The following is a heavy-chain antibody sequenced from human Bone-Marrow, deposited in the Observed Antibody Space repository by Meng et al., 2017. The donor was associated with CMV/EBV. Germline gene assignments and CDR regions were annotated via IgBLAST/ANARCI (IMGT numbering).Heavy chain of an antibody. Sequence: GGSLRLSCAASGFTFSDYYMSWIRQAPGKGLEWVSVIYSGGSTYYADSVKGRFTISRDNSKNTLYLQMNSLRAEDTAVYYCARTPYYYDSSGYYAFDYWGQGTLVTVSS. CDR1: GFTFSDYY. V-gene: IGHV3-53*01. CDR3: ARTPYYYDSSGYYAFDY. D-gene: IGHD3-22*01. J-gene: IGHJ4*02. CDR2: IYSGGST.